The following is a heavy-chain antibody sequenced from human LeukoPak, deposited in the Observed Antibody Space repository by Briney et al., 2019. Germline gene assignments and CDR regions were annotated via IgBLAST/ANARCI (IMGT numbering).Heavy chain of an antibody. CDR2: TNQDGSEK. D-gene: IGHD2-8*02. J-gene: IGHJ1*01. V-gene: IGHV3-7*01. CDR1: GIIFSSSW. CDR3: ARELVVVPAEYFQH. Sequence: GGSLRLSCAASGIIFSSSWMTWVRQAPGKGLEWVANTNQDGSEKYYLDSVRGRFTISRDNAKNSLYLQMNSLRGEDTALYYWARELVVVPAEYFQHWGQGTLVTVSA.